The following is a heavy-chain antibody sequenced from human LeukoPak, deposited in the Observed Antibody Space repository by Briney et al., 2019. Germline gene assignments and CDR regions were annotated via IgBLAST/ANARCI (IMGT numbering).Heavy chain of an antibody. CDR2: IYSGGST. D-gene: IGHD4-23*01. CDR1: GFTVSSNY. CDR3: ARDSYGGTPK. V-gene: IGHV3-53*04. Sequence: GGSLRLSCAASGFTVSSNYMSWVRQAPGKGLEWVSVIYSGGSTYYADSVKSRFTISRHNSKNTLYLQMSSLRAEDTAVYYCARDSYGGTPKWGQGTLVTVSS. J-gene: IGHJ4*02.